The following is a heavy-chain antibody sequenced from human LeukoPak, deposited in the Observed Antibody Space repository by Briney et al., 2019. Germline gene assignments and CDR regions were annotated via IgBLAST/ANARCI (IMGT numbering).Heavy chain of an antibody. Sequence: SETLSLTCAVYGGSFSGYYWSWIRQPPGKGLEWIGEINHSGSTNYNPSLKSRVTISVDTSKYQFSLKLSSVTAADTAVYYCARTPYYYDSSGLDYWGQGTLVTVSS. V-gene: IGHV4-34*01. CDR3: ARTPYYYDSSGLDY. J-gene: IGHJ4*02. D-gene: IGHD3-22*01. CDR2: INHSGST. CDR1: GGSFSGYY.